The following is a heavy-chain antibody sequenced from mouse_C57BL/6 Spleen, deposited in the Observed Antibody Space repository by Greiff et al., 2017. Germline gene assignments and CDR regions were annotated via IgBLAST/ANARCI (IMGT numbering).Heavy chain of an antibody. CDR2: INPSTGGT. J-gene: IGHJ4*01. CDR1: GYSFTGYY. V-gene: IGHV1-42*01. D-gene: IGHD2-5*01. CDR3: AKKGSNYMDY. Sequence: VQLQQSGPELVKPGASVKISCKASGYSFTGYYMNWVKQSPEKSLEWIGEINPSTGGTTYNQKFKAKATLTVDKSSSTAYMQLKSLTSEDSAVYYCAKKGSNYMDYWGQGTSVTVSS.